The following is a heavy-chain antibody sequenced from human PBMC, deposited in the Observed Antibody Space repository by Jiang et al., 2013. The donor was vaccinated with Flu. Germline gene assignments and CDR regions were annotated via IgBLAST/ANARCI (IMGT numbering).Heavy chain of an antibody. Sequence: TLSCKISGYSVTDSSYCTNFIRQAAGKALEWVGAICGSGNTYYSDKLKSRFTVSRDSSSSSVTLSGQNMQTEDTAVYYCARYSGYYFDY. CDR3: ARYSGYYFDY. CDR1: GYSVTDSSYC. D-gene: IGHD1-26*01. CDR2: ICGSGNT. V-gene: IGHV3-64*04. J-gene: IGHJ4*01.